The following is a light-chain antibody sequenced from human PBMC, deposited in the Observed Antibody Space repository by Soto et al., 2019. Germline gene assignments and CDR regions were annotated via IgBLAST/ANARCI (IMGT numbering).Light chain of an antibody. J-gene: IGKJ1*01. Sequence: VLTQSQGNLSLSPGEVALRSCRTSQSVSSSHLAWYQQKPGQAPRLLIYGASSRATGIPDRFSGSGSGTNYTLTISRLEPEEFAVYYCQEFGRSSWRFDQGTKVDIK. CDR2: GAS. V-gene: IGKV3-20*01. CDR1: QSVSSSH. CDR3: QEFGRSSWR.